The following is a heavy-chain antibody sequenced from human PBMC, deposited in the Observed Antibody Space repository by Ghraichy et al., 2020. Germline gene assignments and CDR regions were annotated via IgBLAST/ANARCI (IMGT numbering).Heavy chain of an antibody. V-gene: IGHV3-72*01. CDR2: IKKKVEGSTT. CDR3: ARLYDNSKYYFHYMDV. CDR1: GFSFSGHY. Sequence: GESLNISCAASGFSFSGHYMDWVRQAPGKGLEWVGRIKKKVEGSTTEYAASVRGRFTISRDDSKSSLYLQMNSLKTEDTAVYYCARLYDNSKYYFHYMDVWGKGTTVTVSS. J-gene: IGHJ6*03. D-gene: IGHD4-11*01.